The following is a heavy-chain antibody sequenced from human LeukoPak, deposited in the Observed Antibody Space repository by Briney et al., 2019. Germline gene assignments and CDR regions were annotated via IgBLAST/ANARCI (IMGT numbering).Heavy chain of an antibody. V-gene: IGHV1-46*01. Sequence: ASVKVSCKASGYTFTNYYMHWVRQAPGQGLEWMGVIDPNGGGASYPQKVQGRVTMTRDTSTSTVYMELSSLRSEDTAVYYCATPLRYYYDSSGYNDYWGQGTLVTVSS. CDR2: IDPNGGGA. CDR3: ATPLRYYYDSSGYNDY. CDR1: GYTFTNYY. J-gene: IGHJ4*02. D-gene: IGHD3-22*01.